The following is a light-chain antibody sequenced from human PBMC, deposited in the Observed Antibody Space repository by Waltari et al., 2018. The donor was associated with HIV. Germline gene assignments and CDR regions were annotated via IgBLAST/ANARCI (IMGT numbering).Light chain of an antibody. J-gene: IGLJ1*01. V-gene: IGLV2-14*03. Sequence: QSALTQPASVSGSPGPSITISCPGTTSDVGGFNYASWYQQHPGKAPRVIIYDVSNRPSGVSDRFSGSKSGNSASLTISGLQAEDEADYYCISYTGFTTPYVFGTGTKVTVL. CDR3: ISYTGFTTPYV. CDR1: TSDVGGFNY. CDR2: DVS.